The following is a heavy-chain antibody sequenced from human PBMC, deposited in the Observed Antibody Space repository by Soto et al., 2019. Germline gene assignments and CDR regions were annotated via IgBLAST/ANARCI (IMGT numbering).Heavy chain of an antibody. CDR1: GGSFSGYD. D-gene: IGHD6-6*01. CDR2: INHSGSS. V-gene: IGHV4-34*01. Sequence: SETLSLTCAVYGGSFSGYDWTWIRQPPGTGLEWIGEINHSGSSNYNPSLKSRVTISVDTSKNQFSLKLTSVTAEDTAVYYCARRGSSSGGRVYWGQGTLVTVSS. J-gene: IGHJ4*02. CDR3: ARRGSSSGGRVY.